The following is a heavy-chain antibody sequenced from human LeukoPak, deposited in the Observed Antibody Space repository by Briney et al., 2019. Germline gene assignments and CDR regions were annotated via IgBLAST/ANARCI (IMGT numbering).Heavy chain of an antibody. J-gene: IGHJ4*02. Sequence: SGGSLRLSCAASGFTFSSYAMSWVRQAPGKGPEWVSAISGSGYSTYYADSVKGRFTISRDNSKNTLYLQMNSLRAEDTAVYYCAKEAGYSGYDYPDYWGQGTLVTVSS. V-gene: IGHV3-23*01. D-gene: IGHD5-12*01. CDR3: AKEAGYSGYDYPDY. CDR2: ISGSGYST. CDR1: GFTFSSYA.